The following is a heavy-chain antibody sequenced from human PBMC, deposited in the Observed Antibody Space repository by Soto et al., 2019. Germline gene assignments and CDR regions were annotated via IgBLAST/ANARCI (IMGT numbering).Heavy chain of an antibody. CDR2: IYYSGST. Sequence: SETLSLTCTVSGGSISSGGYYWSWIRQHPGKGLEWIGYIYYSGSTYYNPSLKSRVTISVDTSKNQFSLKLSSVTAADTAVYYCARGSGPYYYYGMDVWGQGTTVTVSS. CDR3: ARGSGPYYYYGMDV. CDR1: GGSISSGGYY. J-gene: IGHJ6*02. D-gene: IGHD3-10*01. V-gene: IGHV4-31*03.